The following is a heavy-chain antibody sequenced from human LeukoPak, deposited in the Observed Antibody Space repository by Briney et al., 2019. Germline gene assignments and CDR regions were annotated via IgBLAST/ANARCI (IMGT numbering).Heavy chain of an antibody. D-gene: IGHD2-15*01. Sequence: QTGGSLRLSCAASGFTFSHYWMSWVRQAPGKGLEWVANIKQDGSETHYVDSVKGRSTISRDNANNSLYLQMNSLRAEDTAVYYCVRAVVVAASYRFDPWGQGTLVTVSS. J-gene: IGHJ5*02. CDR2: IKQDGSET. V-gene: IGHV3-7*03. CDR3: VRAVVVAASYRFDP. CDR1: GFTFSHYW.